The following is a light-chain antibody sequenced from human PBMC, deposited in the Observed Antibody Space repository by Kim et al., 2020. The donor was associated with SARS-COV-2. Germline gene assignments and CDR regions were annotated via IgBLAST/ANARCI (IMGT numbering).Light chain of an antibody. CDR2: QDD. CDR3: QAWDNGTAV. Sequence: GSPGQTASITCRGDKLGDKLASWYQQKPGQAPVLVIYQDDKRPSGIPERFSASNSGSTATLTISGTQTMDDADYYCQAWDNGTAVFGTGTKVTVL. J-gene: IGLJ1*01. CDR1: KLGDKL. V-gene: IGLV3-1*01.